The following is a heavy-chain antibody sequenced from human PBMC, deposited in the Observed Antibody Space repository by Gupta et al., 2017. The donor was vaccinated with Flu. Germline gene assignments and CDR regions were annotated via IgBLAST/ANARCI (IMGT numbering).Heavy chain of an antibody. CDR3: ATVTSGC. Sequence: EMQLVESGEGLVQPGGSLRPSCAASAFTFSSSYLQLVRQAPGTGLVWVSRINPDGSSTTYAESVKGRFTISRDNAKNTLYLQMNSLGDDDTAVYYCATVTSGCWGQGTLVTVSS. CDR1: AFTFSSSY. J-gene: IGHJ4*02. CDR2: INPDGSST. D-gene: IGHD4-17*01. V-gene: IGHV3-74*03.